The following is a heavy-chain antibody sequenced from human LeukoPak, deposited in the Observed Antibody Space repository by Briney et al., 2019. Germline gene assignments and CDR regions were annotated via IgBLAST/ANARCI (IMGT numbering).Heavy chain of an antibody. CDR3: ARAYCSGGSCYSGPGSYFDY. CDR2: INPNSGGT. V-gene: IGHV1-2*02. Sequence: GASVKVSCKASGYTFTGYYMHWVRQAPGQGLEWMGWINPNSGGTNYAQKFQGRVTITADKSTSTAYMELSSLRSEDTAVYYCARAYCSGGSCYSGPGSYFDYWGQGTLVTVSS. J-gene: IGHJ4*02. CDR1: GYTFTGYY. D-gene: IGHD2-15*01.